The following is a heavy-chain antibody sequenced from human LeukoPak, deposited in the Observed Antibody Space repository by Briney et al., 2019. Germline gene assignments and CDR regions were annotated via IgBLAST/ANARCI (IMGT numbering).Heavy chain of an antibody. J-gene: IGHJ4*02. CDR2: IYHSGST. CDR1: GYSTSSGYY. V-gene: IGHV4-38-2*01. Sequence: PSETLSLTCAVSGYSTSSGYYWGWIRQPPGKGLEWIGSIYHSGSTYYNPSLKSRVTISVDTSKSQFSLKLSSVTAADTAVYYCARALDYGDYPFDYWGQGTLVTVSS. D-gene: IGHD4-17*01. CDR3: ARALDYGDYPFDY.